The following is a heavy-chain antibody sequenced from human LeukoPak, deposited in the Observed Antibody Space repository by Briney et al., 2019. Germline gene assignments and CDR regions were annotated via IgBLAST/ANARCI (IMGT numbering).Heavy chain of an antibody. D-gene: IGHD2/OR15-2a*01. CDR2: ISYSGTI. J-gene: IGHJ4*02. V-gene: IGHV4-59*01. CDR3: ARDIRRSFGRFDY. Sequence: SETLSLTCTLSGDSMNSYYWNWIRQPPGQGLQWIGYISYSGTINYNPSLKSRVAISIDRSTNRFSLKMKSVTAADTAVYFCARDIRRSFGRFDYWGPGILVTVSS. CDR1: GDSMNSYY.